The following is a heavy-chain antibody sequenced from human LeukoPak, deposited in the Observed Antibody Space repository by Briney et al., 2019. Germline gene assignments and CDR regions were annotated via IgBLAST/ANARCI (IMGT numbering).Heavy chain of an antibody. CDR2: ISYDETKR. Sequence: GGSLRLSCAASGFTFSSYGMHWVRQAPGKGLEWVAVISYDETKRYYADSVKGRFTISRDKSKNMVFLQMNSLRTEDTAVYYCVKEDIVVAPAVLGLFDYWGQGTLVTVSS. J-gene: IGHJ4*02. V-gene: IGHV3-30*18. CDR3: VKEDIVVAPAVLGLFDY. D-gene: IGHD2-2*01. CDR1: GFTFSSYG.